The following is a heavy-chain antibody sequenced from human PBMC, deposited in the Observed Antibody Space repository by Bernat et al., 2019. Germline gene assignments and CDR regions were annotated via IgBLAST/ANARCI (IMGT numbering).Heavy chain of an antibody. CDR3: ARVRGGNSLAFDI. CDR1: GFTFSSYA. Sequence: QVQLVESGGGVVQPGRSLRLSCAASGFTFSSYAMHWVRQAPGKGLEWVAVISYDGSNKYYVDSVKGRFTISRDNSKNTLYLQMNSLRAEDTAVYYCARVRGGNSLAFDIWGQGTMVTVSS. V-gene: IGHV3-30-3*01. CDR2: ISYDGSNK. J-gene: IGHJ3*02. D-gene: IGHD4-23*01.